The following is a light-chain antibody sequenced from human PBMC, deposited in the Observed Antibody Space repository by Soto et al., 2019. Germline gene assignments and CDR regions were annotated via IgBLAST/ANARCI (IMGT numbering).Light chain of an antibody. J-gene: IGKJ1*01. CDR3: QEYGGARWT. CDR1: QSVSSTY. CDR2: GAS. Sequence: EIVLPQSPGTLSLSPGERATLSCRASQSVSSTYLARYQQKPGQAPRLLIYGASNRATGIPDRFGGSGSGTDFTLTISTLEPGEFAVYYCQEYGGARWTVSQGTTVDI. V-gene: IGKV3-20*01.